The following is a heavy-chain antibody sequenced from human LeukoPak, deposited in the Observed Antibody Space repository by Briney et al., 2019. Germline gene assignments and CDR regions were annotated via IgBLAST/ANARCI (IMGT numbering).Heavy chain of an antibody. V-gene: IGHV1-69*04. J-gene: IGHJ6*03. D-gene: IGHD6-6*01. CDR1: GYTFNLYG. Sequence: SVTVSCKSSGYTFNLYGVSWVRQAPGQGLEWMGRIIPILGIANYAQKFQGRVTITADESTSTAYMELSSLRSEDTAVYYCARVRAALASYYYYYMDVWGKGTTVTVSS. CDR2: IIPILGIA. CDR3: ARVRAALASYYYYYMDV.